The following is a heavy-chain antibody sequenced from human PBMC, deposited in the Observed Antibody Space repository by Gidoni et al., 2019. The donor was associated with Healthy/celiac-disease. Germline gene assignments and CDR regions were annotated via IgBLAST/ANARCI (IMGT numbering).Heavy chain of an antibody. D-gene: IGHD3-22*01. J-gene: IGHJ6*02. CDR3: ARYYYGSSGYYYVGYYYYYGMDV. Sequence: QVQLVQSGAEVKKPGSSAKVSCKASGGTFSSYAISWVRQAPVQGLEWMGGIIPIFGTANYAQKFQGRVTITADKSTSTAYRELSSLRSEDTAVYYCARYYYGSSGYYYVGYYYYYGMDVWGQGTTVTVSS. CDR2: IIPIFGTA. V-gene: IGHV1-69*06. CDR1: GGTFSSYA.